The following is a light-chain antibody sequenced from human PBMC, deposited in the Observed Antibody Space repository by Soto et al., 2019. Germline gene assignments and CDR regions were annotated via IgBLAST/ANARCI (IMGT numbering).Light chain of an antibody. V-gene: IGLV1-51*01. CDR1: SSNIGGNS. CDR2: DDD. J-gene: IGLJ1*01. Sequence: QSGLTQPPSVSAAPGQKVTIACSGSSSNIGGNSVSWYQQVPGRAPKLLIYDDDKRPSGIPGRFSGSKSGTPATLGITGFPPADDAHYYCGSRDSSVSAYVFGTGSKVTVL. CDR3: GSRDSSVSAYV.